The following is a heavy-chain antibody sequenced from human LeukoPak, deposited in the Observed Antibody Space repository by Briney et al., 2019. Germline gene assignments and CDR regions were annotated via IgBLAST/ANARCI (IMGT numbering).Heavy chain of an antibody. V-gene: IGHV4-38-2*01. CDR3: AGPRYCSISSCYYMDV. Sequence: SETLSLTCAVSGHFISSGYYWGWIRQPPGKGLEWIGSINHSGSTYYNPSLKSRVTISVNTSKNQFSLKLRSVTAADTAMYYCAGPRYCSISSCYYMDVWGNGTTVTVSS. D-gene: IGHD2-2*01. J-gene: IGHJ6*03. CDR2: INHSGST. CDR1: GHFISSGYY.